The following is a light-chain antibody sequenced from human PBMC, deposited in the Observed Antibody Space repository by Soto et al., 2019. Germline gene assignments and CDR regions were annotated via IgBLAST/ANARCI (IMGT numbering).Light chain of an antibody. J-gene: IGLJ2*01. Sequence: QPVLTQSPSTSASLGASVKLTCTLSRGHSNYAIAWHQQQPEKGPRYLMKLNRDGSHSKGDGIPNRFSGSSSGAERYRTSSCPPSEDVADYYCPTWRTGIVIFGGGTPLTVL. CDR2: LNRDGSH. V-gene: IGLV4-69*01. CDR1: RGHSNYA. CDR3: PTWRTGIVI.